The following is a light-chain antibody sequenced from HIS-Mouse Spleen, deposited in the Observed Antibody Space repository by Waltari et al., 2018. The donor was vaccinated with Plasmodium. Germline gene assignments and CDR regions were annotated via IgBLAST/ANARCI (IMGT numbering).Light chain of an antibody. V-gene: IGKV1-5*03. J-gene: IGKJ3*01. CDR3: QQYNSYLFT. CDR2: KAS. Sequence: DIQMTQSHSTLSASVGDRVTITCRASQSISSWLAWYQQKPGKAPKHLLYKASSLESGVPSRFSGSGSGTEFTLTISSLQPDDFATYYCQQYNSYLFTFGPGTKVDIK. CDR1: QSISSW.